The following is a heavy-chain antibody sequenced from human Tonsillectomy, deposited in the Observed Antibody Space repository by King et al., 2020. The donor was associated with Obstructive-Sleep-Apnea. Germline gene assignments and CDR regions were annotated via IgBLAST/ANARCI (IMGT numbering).Heavy chain of an antibody. CDR3: ARARELGWGVNDY. J-gene: IGHJ4*02. V-gene: IGHV4-31*03. CDR1: GGSISSGGYY. CDR2: IYYSGST. D-gene: IGHD3-10*01. Sequence: MQLQESGPGLVKPSQTLSLTCSVSGGSISSGGYYWSWIRQHLGKGLEWIGYIYYSGSTFSNPSLESRVTISVDTSKNQFSLRLGSVAAPDTAVYYCARARELGWGVNDYWGQGTLVTVSS.